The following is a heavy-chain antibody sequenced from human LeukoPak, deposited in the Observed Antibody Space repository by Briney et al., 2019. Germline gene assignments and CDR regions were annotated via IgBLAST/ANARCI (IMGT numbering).Heavy chain of an antibody. Sequence: ASVKVSCKGSGYTFTGYYMHWVRQAPGQGLEWMGWINPNSGGTNYAQKFQGRVTMTRDTSISTAYMELSRLRSDDTAVYYCARVLGGNSVDFDYWGQGTLVTVSS. CDR2: INPNSGGT. D-gene: IGHD4-23*01. V-gene: IGHV1-2*02. CDR1: GYTFTGYY. J-gene: IGHJ4*02. CDR3: ARVLGGNSVDFDY.